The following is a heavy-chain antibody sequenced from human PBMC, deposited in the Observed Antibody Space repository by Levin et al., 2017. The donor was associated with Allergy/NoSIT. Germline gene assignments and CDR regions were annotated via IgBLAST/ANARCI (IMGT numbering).Heavy chain of an antibody. CDR3: AKGGRKGIAVAGTGGYYYMDV. V-gene: IGHV3-9*01. D-gene: IGHD6-19*01. Sequence: GGSLRLSCAASGFTFDDYAMHWVRQAPGKGLEWVSGISWNSGSIGYADSVKGRFTISRDNAKNSLYLQMNSLRAEDTALYYCAKGGRKGIAVAGTGGYYYMDVWGKGTTVTVSS. J-gene: IGHJ6*03. CDR2: ISWNSGSI. CDR1: GFTFDDYA.